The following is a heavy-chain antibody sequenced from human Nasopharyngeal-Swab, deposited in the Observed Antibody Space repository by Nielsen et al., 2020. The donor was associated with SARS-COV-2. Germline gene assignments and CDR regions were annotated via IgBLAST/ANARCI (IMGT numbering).Heavy chain of an antibody. V-gene: IGHV3-7*03. J-gene: IGHJ6*02. CDR1: GFTFSSYE. D-gene: IGHD1-7*01. CDR3: ARVGLGYNWNYFDPYYYYGMDV. Sequence: GESLKISCAASGFTFSSYEMNWVRQAPGKGLEWVANIKQDGSEKYYVDSVKGRFTISRDNAKNSLYLQMNSLRAEDTAVYDCARVGLGYNWNYFDPYYYYGMDVWGQGTTVTVSS. CDR2: IKQDGSEK.